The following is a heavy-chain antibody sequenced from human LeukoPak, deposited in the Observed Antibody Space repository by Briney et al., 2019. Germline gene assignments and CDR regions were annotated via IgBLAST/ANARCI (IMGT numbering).Heavy chain of an antibody. Sequence: SETLSLTCTVSGGSLSSGDYYWSWIRQPPGKGLEWIGYIYYSGSTYYNPSLKSRVTISVDTSKNQFSLKLSSVTAADTAVYYCARGITCTSCHALYNWFDPWGQGTLVTVSS. D-gene: IGHD2-2*01. CDR1: GGSLSSGDYY. CDR2: IYYSGST. V-gene: IGHV4-30-4*08. J-gene: IGHJ5*02. CDR3: ARGITCTSCHALYNWFDP.